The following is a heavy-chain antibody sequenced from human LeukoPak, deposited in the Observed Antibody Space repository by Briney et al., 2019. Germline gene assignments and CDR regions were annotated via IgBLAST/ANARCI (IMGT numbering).Heavy chain of an antibody. CDR3: ASTYCGGDCDPWGAFDI. CDR1: GGSISSSSYY. CDR2: IYYSGST. V-gene: IGHV4-39*07. J-gene: IGHJ3*02. D-gene: IGHD2-21*02. Sequence: SEALSLTCTVSGGSISSSSYYWGWIRQPPGKGLEWIGSIYYSGSTYYNPSLKSRVTISVDTSKNQFSLKLSSVTAADTAVYYCASTYCGGDCDPWGAFDIWGQGTMVTVSS.